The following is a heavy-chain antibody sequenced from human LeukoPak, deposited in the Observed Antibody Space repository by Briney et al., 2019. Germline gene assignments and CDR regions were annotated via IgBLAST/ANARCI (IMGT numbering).Heavy chain of an antibody. Sequence: NSGESLKISCKGSGYSFNTYWIGWVRQMPGKGLEWMGIIYPGDSDTRYSPSFQGQVTISADKSTSTAYLQWSSLKASDTALYYCAILQVVDQSDYWGQGTLVTVSS. J-gene: IGHJ4*02. V-gene: IGHV5-51*01. CDR1: GYSFNTYW. CDR3: AILQVVDQSDY. CDR2: IYPGDSDT. D-gene: IGHD3-22*01.